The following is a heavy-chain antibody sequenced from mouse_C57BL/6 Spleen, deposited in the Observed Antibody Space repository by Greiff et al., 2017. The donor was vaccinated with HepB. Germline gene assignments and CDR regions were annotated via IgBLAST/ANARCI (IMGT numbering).Heavy chain of an antibody. CDR2: INPNNGGT. D-gene: IGHD2-4*01. Sequence: EVQLQQSGPELVKPGASVKISCKASGYTFTDYYMNWVKQSHGKSLEWIGDINPNNGGTSYNQKFKGKATLTVAKSSSTAYMELRSLTSEDSAVYYCARGYDYSEGFAYWGQGTLVTVSA. J-gene: IGHJ3*01. CDR1: GYTFTDYY. V-gene: IGHV1-26*01. CDR3: ARGYDYSEGFAY.